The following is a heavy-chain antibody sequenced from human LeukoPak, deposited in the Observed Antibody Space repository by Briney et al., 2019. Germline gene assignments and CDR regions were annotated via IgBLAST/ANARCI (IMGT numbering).Heavy chain of an antibody. Sequence: SETLSLTCTVSGGSISSSDYYWSWIRQPPGKGLEWIGYIHYTGSTYYNPSLNSRVTISVDTSKDQFPLKLSSVTAADTAVYYCARVYYGSGSLYYFDYWGQGTLVTVSS. CDR1: GGSISSSDYY. V-gene: IGHV4-30-4*08. CDR3: ARVYYGSGSLYYFDY. D-gene: IGHD3-10*01. J-gene: IGHJ4*02. CDR2: IHYTGST.